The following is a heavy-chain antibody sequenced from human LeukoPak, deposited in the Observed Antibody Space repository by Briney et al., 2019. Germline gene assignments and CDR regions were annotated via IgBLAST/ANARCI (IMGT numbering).Heavy chain of an antibody. CDR2: IYYTGST. Sequence: SETLSLTCTVSGGSISTYYWSWIRQPPGKGLEWIGYIYYTGSTNYNPSLKSRVTISVDTSKNQFSLKLSSVTAADTAVYYCARDGASGSSTLDYWGQGTLVTVSS. D-gene: IGHD1-26*01. V-gene: IGHV4-59*12. CDR1: GGSISTYY. CDR3: ARDGASGSSTLDY. J-gene: IGHJ4*02.